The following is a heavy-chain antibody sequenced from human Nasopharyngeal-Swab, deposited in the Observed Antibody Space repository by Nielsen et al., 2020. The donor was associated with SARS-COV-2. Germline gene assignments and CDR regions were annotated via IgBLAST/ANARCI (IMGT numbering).Heavy chain of an antibody. CDR3: AREGENLLVPAAMVVWDYYYYGMDV. CDR2: ISAYNGNT. J-gene: IGHJ6*02. CDR1: GYTFTSYG. Sequence: ASVKVSCKASGYTFTSYGISWVRQDPGQGLEWMGWISAYNGNTNYAQKLQGRVTMTTDTSTSTAYMELRSLRSDDTAVYYCAREGENLLVPAAMVVWDYYYYGMDVWGQGTTVTVSS. V-gene: IGHV1-18*01. D-gene: IGHD2-2*01.